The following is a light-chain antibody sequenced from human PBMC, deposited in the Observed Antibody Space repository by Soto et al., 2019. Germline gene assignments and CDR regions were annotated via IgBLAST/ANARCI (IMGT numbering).Light chain of an antibody. V-gene: IGKV3-20*01. Sequence: EIVLTQSPGTLSLSPGETATLSCRASQSVARDLSWYQQKPGQAPRLLISRAFIGATGIPDRFSGSGSGTDFTLTINRLEPEDSAVYYCQQLDSYPRTFGQGTKVEIK. J-gene: IGKJ1*01. CDR2: RAF. CDR3: QQLDSYPRT. CDR1: QSVARD.